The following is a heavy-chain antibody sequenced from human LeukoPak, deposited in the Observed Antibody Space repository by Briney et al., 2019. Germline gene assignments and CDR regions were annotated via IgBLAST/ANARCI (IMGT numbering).Heavy chain of an antibody. V-gene: IGHV4-4*07. CDR2: IYATGTT. CDR3: AKVAKYYYGPETYFFFEH. CDR1: DTSISTYY. J-gene: IGHJ4*02. D-gene: IGHD3-10*01. Sequence: PSETLSLTCTVSDTSISTYYWSWIRQPAGKGLEWIGHIYATGTTNYNPSLNSRVTMSIDTSKNQFSLNLRSVTAADTAVYYCAKVAKYYYGPETYFFFEHWGQGTLVTVSS.